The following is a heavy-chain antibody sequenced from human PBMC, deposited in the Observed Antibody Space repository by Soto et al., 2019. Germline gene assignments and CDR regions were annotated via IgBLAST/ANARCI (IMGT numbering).Heavy chain of an antibody. V-gene: IGHV1-69*13. Sequence: GASVKVSCKASGGTFSSYAISWVRQAPGQGLEWVGGIIPIFGTANYAQKFQGRVTITADESTSTAYMELSSLRSEDTAVYYCARSQYDSSGWYWFDPWGQGTLVTVSS. CDR1: GGTFSSYA. CDR3: ARSQYDSSGWYWFDP. J-gene: IGHJ5*02. D-gene: IGHD6-19*01. CDR2: IIPIFGTA.